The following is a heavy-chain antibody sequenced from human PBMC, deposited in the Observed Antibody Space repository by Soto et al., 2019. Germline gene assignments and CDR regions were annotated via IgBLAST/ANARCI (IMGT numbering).Heavy chain of an antibody. V-gene: IGHV4-34*01. Sequence: QVQLQQWGAGLLKPSETLSLTCAVYGGSFSGYYWSWIRQPPGKGLEWIGEINHSGSTNYNPSLKRRVTISVDTSTNQFSLKLSSVTAADTAVYYCARGKWFGAFGNWGQGSMVTVSS. J-gene: IGHJ3*01. D-gene: IGHD3-10*01. CDR1: GGSFSGYY. CDR3: ARGKWFGAFGN. CDR2: INHSGST.